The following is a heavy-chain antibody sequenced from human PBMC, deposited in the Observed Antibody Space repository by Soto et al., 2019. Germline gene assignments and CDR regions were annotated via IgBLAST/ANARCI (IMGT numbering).Heavy chain of an antibody. CDR2: ISGSSSHI. CDR3: ARDCIITSCDDYYGMDV. CDR1: GFTFSSYN. J-gene: IGHJ6*02. V-gene: IGHV3-21*01. Sequence: DVQLVESGGGLVKPGASLRLSCAASGFTFSSYNMNWVRQAPGKGLEWVSAISGSSSHIYYADSLKGRFTISRDNAKNSLYLQRNSLRAEYPSVYYCARDCIITSCDDYYGMDVWGQGTTVTGSS. D-gene: IGHD2-2*01.